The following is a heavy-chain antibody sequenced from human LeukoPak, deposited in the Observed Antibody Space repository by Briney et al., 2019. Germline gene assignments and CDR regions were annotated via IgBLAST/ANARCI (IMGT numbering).Heavy chain of an antibody. J-gene: IGHJ4*02. Sequence: SETLSLTCSVSGGSISSSTYYWGWIRLPPGKGLEWIGTIYYSGSTYYSPSLNSRVTISIDTSKNQFSLKLHSVTAADTAVYYRARSQALAAGGNLDYWGQGTLVAVSS. V-gene: IGHV4-39*01. CDR3: ARSQALAAGGNLDY. CDR1: GGSISSSTYY. CDR2: IYYSGST. D-gene: IGHD3-16*01.